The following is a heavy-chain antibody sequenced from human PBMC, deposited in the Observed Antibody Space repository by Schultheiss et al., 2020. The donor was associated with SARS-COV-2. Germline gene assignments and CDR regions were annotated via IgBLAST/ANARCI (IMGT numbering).Heavy chain of an antibody. Sequence: GGSLRLSCAASGFTFSDYYMSWIRQAPGKGLEWVSYISSSGSTIYYADSVKGRFTISRDNAKNSLYLQMNSLRAEDTAVYYCARLHYDFWSGYEFDYWGQGTLVTVSS. CDR1: GFTFSDYY. J-gene: IGHJ4*02. CDR2: ISSSGSTI. D-gene: IGHD3-3*01. V-gene: IGHV3-11*04. CDR3: ARLHYDFWSGYEFDY.